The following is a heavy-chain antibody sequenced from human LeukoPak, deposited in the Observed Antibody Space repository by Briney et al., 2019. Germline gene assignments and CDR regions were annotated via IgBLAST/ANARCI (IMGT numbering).Heavy chain of an antibody. D-gene: IGHD6-19*01. Sequence: SETLSLTCTVSGGSINSYYWTWIRQPPGKGLEWIGYIYYSGSTNYNPSLKSRVTISVDTSKNQFSLKLSSVTAADTAVYYCARGTWGIAVAGDYYYYYGMDVWGQGTTVTVSS. J-gene: IGHJ6*02. CDR1: GGSINSYY. V-gene: IGHV4-59*01. CDR2: IYYSGST. CDR3: ARGTWGIAVAGDYYYYYGMDV.